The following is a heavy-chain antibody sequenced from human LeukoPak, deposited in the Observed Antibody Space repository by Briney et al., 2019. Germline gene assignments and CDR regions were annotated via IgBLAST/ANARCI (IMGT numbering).Heavy chain of an antibody. J-gene: IGHJ5*02. CDR3: ARQSGWSVVAAQNWFDP. Sequence: GESLKISCKGSGYSFTSYWIGWVRQMPGKGLEWMGIIYPGDSDTRYSPSFQGQVTISADKSISTAYLQWSSLRASDTAMYYCARQSGWSVVAAQNWFDPWGQGTLVTVSS. V-gene: IGHV5-51*01. D-gene: IGHD2-15*01. CDR1: GYSFTSYW. CDR2: IYPGDSDT.